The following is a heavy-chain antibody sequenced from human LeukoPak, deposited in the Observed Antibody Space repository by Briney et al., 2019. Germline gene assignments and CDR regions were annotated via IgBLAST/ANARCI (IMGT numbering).Heavy chain of an antibody. J-gene: IGHJ6*04. Sequence: GGSLRLSCAASGFTFYTYSMNWVRQAPGKGLEWVSYISSSGSTIYYADSVKGRFTISGDNAKNSLYLQMNSLRAEDTAVYYCAELGITMIGGVWGKGTTVTISS. D-gene: IGHD3-10*02. CDR1: GFTFYTYS. CDR2: ISSSGSTI. V-gene: IGHV3-48*04. CDR3: AELGITMIGGV.